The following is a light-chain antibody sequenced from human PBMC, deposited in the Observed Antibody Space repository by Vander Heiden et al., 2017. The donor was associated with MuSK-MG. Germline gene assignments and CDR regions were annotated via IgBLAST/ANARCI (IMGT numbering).Light chain of an antibody. CDR3: RQVLQTPYT. CDR2: LGS. J-gene: IGKJ2*01. CDR1: QSLLHSNGKNY. Sequence: DIVMTQSPLSLPVTPGEPASISCRSSQSLLHSNGKNYLNWYLQKPGQSPQLLIYLGSNRASGVPDRFSGSGSGTDFTLNISRVEAGDVGVYYCRQVLQTPYTFGQGTKLEIK. V-gene: IGKV2-28*01.